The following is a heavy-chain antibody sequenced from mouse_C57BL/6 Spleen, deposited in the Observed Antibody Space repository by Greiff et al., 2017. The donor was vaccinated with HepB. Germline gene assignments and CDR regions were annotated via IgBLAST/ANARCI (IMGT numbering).Heavy chain of an antibody. V-gene: IGHV1-53*01. J-gene: IGHJ4*01. D-gene: IGHD1-1*01. Sequence: QVQLQQPGTELVKPGASVKLSCKASGYTFTSYWMHWVKQRPGQGLEWIGNINPSNGGTNYNEKFKSKATLTVDKSSSTAYMQLSSLTSEDSAVYYCARYYGSSYPYYYAMDDWGQGTSVTVSS. CDR3: ARYYGSSYPYYYAMDD. CDR1: GYTFTSYW. CDR2: INPSNGGT.